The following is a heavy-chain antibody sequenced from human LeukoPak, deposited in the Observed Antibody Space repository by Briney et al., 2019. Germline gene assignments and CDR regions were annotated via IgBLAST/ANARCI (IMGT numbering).Heavy chain of an antibody. J-gene: IGHJ4*02. Sequence: GGSLRLSCAASGFTFSSLAMGWVRQAPGKGLEWVSDISGGGATTFYADSVKGRFTISRDNSKNTLYLQLSSLRAEDTAVYYCAKSTGYSTTGRDFDSWGRGTLVTVSS. CDR3: AKSTGYSTTGRDFDS. CDR1: GFTFSSLA. D-gene: IGHD6-13*01. V-gene: IGHV3-23*01. CDR2: ISGGGATT.